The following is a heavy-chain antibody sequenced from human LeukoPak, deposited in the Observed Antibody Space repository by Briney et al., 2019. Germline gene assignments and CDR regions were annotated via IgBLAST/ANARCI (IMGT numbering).Heavy chain of an antibody. CDR1: GGTFSSYA. CDR2: IIPIFGIA. CDR3: VSSTSSGYYYYYYGMDV. D-gene: IGHD2-2*01. V-gene: IGHV1-69*04. J-gene: IGHJ6*02. Sequence: ASVKVSCKASGGTFSSYAISWVRQAPGQGLEWMGRIIPIFGIANYAQKFQGRVTITADKSTSTAYMELSSLRSEDTAVYYCVSSTSSGYYYYYYGMDVRGQGTTVTVSS.